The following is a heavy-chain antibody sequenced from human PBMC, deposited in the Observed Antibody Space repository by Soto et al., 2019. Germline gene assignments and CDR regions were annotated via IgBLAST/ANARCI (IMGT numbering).Heavy chain of an antibody. CDR3: ARELDIPPDYYFDY. V-gene: IGHV3-30*03. CDR1: GFTFGSYG. J-gene: IGHJ4*02. CDR2: ISYDGRHQ. Sequence: GGSLRLSCAASGFTFGSYGMHWVRQAPGKGLEWVAMISYDGRHQYYADSVKGRFTISRDNFKDTLYLQMNGPTPEDTAIYFCARELDIPPDYYFDYWGQGNLVTVSS. D-gene: IGHD5-12*01.